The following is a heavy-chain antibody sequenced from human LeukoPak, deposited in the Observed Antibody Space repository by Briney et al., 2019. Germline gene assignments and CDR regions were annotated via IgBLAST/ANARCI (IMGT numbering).Heavy chain of an antibody. D-gene: IGHD5-18*01. V-gene: IGHV4-30-2*01. CDR2: IYHSGST. J-gene: IGHJ4*02. CDR3: AGGYSYGYFYY. Sequence: SQTLSLTCAVSGDSISSGGYSWRWHRQPQGKGLLLIGYIYHSGSTYYTPSLMSRVTISVDRSNNQFSLKLSSVTAADTAVYYCAGGYSYGYFYYWGQGTLVTVSS. CDR1: GDSISSGGYS.